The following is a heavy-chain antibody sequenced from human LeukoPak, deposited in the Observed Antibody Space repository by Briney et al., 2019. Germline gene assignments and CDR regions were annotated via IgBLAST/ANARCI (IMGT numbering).Heavy chain of an antibody. D-gene: IGHD3-10*01. CDR1: GGSLSDHY. CDR3: ARSGRRYYYGSGSYYPSREY. Sequence: PSETLSLTCSVSGGSLSDHYWSWIRQPAGKTLEWIGRIYPSGGTNYNPSLKSRVTMSLDTSRNQFSLELKSVTAADTAVYYCARSGRRYYYGSGSYYPSREYWGQGTLVTVSS. J-gene: IGHJ4*02. V-gene: IGHV4-4*07. CDR2: IYPSGGT.